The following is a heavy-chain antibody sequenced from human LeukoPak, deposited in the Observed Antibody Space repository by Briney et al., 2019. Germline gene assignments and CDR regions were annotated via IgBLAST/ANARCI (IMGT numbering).Heavy chain of an antibody. J-gene: IGHJ4*02. Sequence: SETLSLTCTVSGGSISSYYWSWIRQPPGKGLEWIGYIYYSGSTNYNPSLKSRVTISVDTSKNQFSLKLSSVTAADTAVYYCARHRGWLSRTIDYWGQGTLVTVSS. CDR2: IYYSGST. CDR1: GGSISSYY. V-gene: IGHV4-59*01. D-gene: IGHD5-24*01. CDR3: ARHRGWLSRTIDY.